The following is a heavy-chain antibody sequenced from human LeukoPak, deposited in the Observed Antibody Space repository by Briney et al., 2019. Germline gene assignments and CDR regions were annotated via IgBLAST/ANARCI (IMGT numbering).Heavy chain of an antibody. V-gene: IGHV4-39*01. CDR1: GGSIRSSNYY. J-gene: IGHJ4*02. D-gene: IGHD1-7*01. CDR2: LYYTGST. CDR3: ASGNYGQFDY. Sequence: SETLSLTCTVSGGSIRSSNYYWGWIRQPPGKELEWIGSLYYTGSTNYNPSLKSRVTMSVDTSKNQFSLKLRSVTAADTAVYYCASGNYGQFDYWGQGTLVTVSS.